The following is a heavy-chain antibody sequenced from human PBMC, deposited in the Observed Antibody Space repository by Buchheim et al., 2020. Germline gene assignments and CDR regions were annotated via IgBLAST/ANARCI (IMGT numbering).Heavy chain of an antibody. V-gene: IGHV5-51*03. J-gene: IGHJ4*02. CDR2: IHLVDSDT. D-gene: IGHD2-8*02. CDR3: ATARHSTTWWSY. CDR1: GNSFTDYW. Sequence: EVQLVQSGAEVKKPGESLKISCKGSGNSFTDYWIGWVRQMPGEGLEWMGIIHLVDSDTRYSPSFQGQVSISAAKSISIAYLQWSNLKASDTAMYYCATARHSTTWWSYWGQGTL.